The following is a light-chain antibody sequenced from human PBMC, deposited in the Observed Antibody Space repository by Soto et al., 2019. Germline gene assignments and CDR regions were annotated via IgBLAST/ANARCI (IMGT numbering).Light chain of an antibody. CDR3: QQYNEWPRT. J-gene: IGKJ1*01. V-gene: IGKV3-15*01. CDR2: VVS. Sequence: EVVMTQSPATLSVSPGERATLSCRASQSIGINLAWYQQKHGQAPRLLMYVVSTRATVIPARFRGSVSGTEFTLNIKSLPAEDFAVYYCQQYNEWPRTFGQGTMVEMK. CDR1: QSIGIN.